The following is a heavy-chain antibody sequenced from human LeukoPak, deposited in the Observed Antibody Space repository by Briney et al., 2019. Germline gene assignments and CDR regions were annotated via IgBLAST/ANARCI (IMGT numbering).Heavy chain of an antibody. CDR3: ARDYGLYYYDSSGPGIWFDP. CDR2: IKQDGSEK. J-gene: IGHJ5*02. CDR1: GFTFSSYW. Sequence: GGSLRLSCAASGFTFSSYWMSWVRQAPGKGLEWVANIKQDGSEKYYVDSVKGRFTISRDNAKNSLYLQMSSLRAEDTAVCYCARDYGLYYYDSSGPGIWFDPWGQGTLVTVSS. D-gene: IGHD3-22*01. V-gene: IGHV3-7*05.